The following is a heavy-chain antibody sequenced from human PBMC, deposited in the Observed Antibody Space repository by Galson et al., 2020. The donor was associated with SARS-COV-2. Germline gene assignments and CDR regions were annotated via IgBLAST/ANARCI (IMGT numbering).Heavy chain of an antibody. D-gene: IGHD3-22*01. CDR1: GGSISRYF. CDR3: SCVTNYYDNRRFPKRWVDR. CDR2: IYYTWIT. V-gene: IGHV4-59*08. J-gene: IGHJ4*02. Sequence: SETLSLTCTVSGGSISRYFWSWIRQSPGKGLEWMGDIYYTWITNYNPSLKVRVTISIDTSKYQFSLRLSSVTAADTAVYYCSCVTNYYDNRRFPKRWVDRWGLGNLVTVSA.